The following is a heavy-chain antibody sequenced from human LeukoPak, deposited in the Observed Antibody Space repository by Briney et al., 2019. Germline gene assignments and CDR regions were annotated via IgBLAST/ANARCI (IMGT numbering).Heavy chain of an antibody. CDR3: ARDAGNSGYGCDL. CDR1: GFIFSQYS. Sequence: PEGPLRLSCAASGFIFSQYSMNWVRQAPGKGLEWVSHIRSSSETFYADSVKGRFTISRDNARNSLYLQMNNLRGENTAIYYCARDAGNSGYGCDLWGQGTLVTVSS. D-gene: IGHD5-12*01. J-gene: IGHJ5*02. V-gene: IGHV3-48*01. CDR2: IRSSSET.